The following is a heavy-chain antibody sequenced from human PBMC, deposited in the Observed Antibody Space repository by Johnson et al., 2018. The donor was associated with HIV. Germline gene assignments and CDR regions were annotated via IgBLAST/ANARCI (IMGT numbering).Heavy chain of an antibody. CDR1: GFTFSSYA. D-gene: IGHD1-26*01. Sequence: MQLVESGGGVVQPGRSLRLSCAASGFTFSSYAMHWVRQAPGKGLEYVSAISSNGGSTYYANSVKVRFTISRDNSKNTLYLQMDSLRADDTAVYYCAREGVSGSYYDAFDLWGQGTMVTVSS. V-gene: IGHV3-64*01. J-gene: IGHJ3*01. CDR2: ISSNGGST. CDR3: AREGVSGSYYDAFDL.